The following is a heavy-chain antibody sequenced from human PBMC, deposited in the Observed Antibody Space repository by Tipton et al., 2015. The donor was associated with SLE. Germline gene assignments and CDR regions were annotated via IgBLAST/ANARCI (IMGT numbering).Heavy chain of an antibody. D-gene: IGHD3-3*01. V-gene: IGHV4-59*12. CDR1: GGSISSYY. CDR3: ARGRSGPGWYFDL. CDR2: INHSGST. J-gene: IGHJ2*01. Sequence: TLSLTCTVSGGSISSYYWSWIRQPPGKGLEWIGEINHSGSTYYNPSLKSRVTISVDTSKNQFSLKLSSVTAADTAVYYCARGRSGPGWYFDLWGRGTLVTVSS.